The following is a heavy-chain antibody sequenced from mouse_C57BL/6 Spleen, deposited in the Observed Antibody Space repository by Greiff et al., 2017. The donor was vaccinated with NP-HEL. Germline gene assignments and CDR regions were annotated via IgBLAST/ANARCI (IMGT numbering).Heavy chain of an antibody. V-gene: IGHV5-6*01. CDR1: GFTFSSYG. J-gene: IGHJ3*01. CDR3: ARPQFAY. Sequence: VQGAESGGDLVKPGGSLKLSCAASGFTFSSYGMSWVRQTPDKRLEWVATICSCGSYTYYPDSVKGRFTISRDKAKNTLYLQMSSLKSEDTAMYYCARPQFAYWGQGTLVTVSA. CDR2: ICSCGSYT.